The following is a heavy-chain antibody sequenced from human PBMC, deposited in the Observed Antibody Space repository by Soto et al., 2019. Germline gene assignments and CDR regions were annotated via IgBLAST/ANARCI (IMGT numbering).Heavy chain of an antibody. J-gene: IGHJ6*03. D-gene: IGHD4-17*01. CDR2: ISSSGSTI. V-gene: IGHV3-11*01. CDR1: GFTFSDYY. Sequence: GGSLRLSCAASGFTFSDYYMSWIRQAPGKGLEWVSYISSSGSTIYYADSVKGRFTISRDNAKNSLYLQMNSLRVEDTAVYYCAREGQMTTVTTVLYYYYMDVWGKGTTVTVSS. CDR3: AREGQMTTVTTVLYYYYMDV.